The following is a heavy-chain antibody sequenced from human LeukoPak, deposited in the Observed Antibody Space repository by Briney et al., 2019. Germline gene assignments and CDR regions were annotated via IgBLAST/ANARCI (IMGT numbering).Heavy chain of an antibody. V-gene: IGHV1-18*01. CDR1: GYTFTSYG. D-gene: IGHD6-6*01. CDR3: ARDSRIAARPKHYYYYMDV. Sequence: ASVKVSCKASGYTFTSYGISWVRQAPGQGLEWMGWISAYNGNTNYAQKLQGRDTMTTDTSTSTAYMELRSLRSDDTAVYYCARDSRIAARPKHYYYYMDVWGKGTTVTVSS. J-gene: IGHJ6*03. CDR2: ISAYNGNT.